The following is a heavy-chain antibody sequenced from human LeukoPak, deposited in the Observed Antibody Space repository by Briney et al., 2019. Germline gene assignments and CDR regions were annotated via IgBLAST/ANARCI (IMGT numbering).Heavy chain of an antibody. D-gene: IGHD1-20*01. Sequence: GGSLRLSCAASGFTFSSYAMHWVRQAPGKGLEWVAVISYDGSNKYYADSVKGRFTISRDNSKNTLYLQMNSLRAEDTAVYYCAKDRVTGTTGGYYMDVWGKGTTVTISS. CDR3: AKDRVTGTTGGYYMDV. CDR2: ISYDGSNK. CDR1: GFTFSSYA. J-gene: IGHJ6*03. V-gene: IGHV3-30*04.